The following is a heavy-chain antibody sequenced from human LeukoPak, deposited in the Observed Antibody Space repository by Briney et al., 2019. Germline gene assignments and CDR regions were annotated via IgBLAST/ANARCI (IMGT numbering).Heavy chain of an antibody. CDR1: GFTFSSYA. CDR3: AKSSTFYYYYSMDV. V-gene: IGHV3-30*04. J-gene: IGHJ6*03. Sequence: GGSLRLSCVASGFTFSSYAMHWVRQAPGKGLEWVAVISYDGSYKYYADSVKGRFTISRDNSKNTLYLQMNSLRAEDTAVYYCAKSSTFYYYYSMDVWGKGTTVTVSS. CDR2: ISYDGSYK.